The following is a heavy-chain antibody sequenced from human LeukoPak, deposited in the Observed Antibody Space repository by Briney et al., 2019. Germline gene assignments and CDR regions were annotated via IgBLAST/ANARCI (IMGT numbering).Heavy chain of an antibody. J-gene: IGHJ4*02. Sequence: ASVKVSCKASGYTFTGYYMHWVRQAPGQGLEWMGGINPNSGGTNYAQKFQGRVTMTRDTSISTAYMELSRLRSDDTAVYYCARVGPGIAAAGTYFDYWGQGTLVTVSS. CDR3: ARVGPGIAAAGTYFDY. D-gene: IGHD6-13*01. V-gene: IGHV1-2*02. CDR2: INPNSGGT. CDR1: GYTFTGYY.